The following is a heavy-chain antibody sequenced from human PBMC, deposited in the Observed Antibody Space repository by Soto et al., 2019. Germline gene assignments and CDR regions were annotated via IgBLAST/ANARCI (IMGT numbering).Heavy chain of an antibody. D-gene: IGHD4-17*01. CDR3: ARVYGAYYYYMDV. CDR1: GGSFSGYY. CDR2: INHSGST. J-gene: IGHJ6*03. Sequence: SETLSLTCAVYGGSFSGYYWSWIRQPPGKGLEWIGEINHSGSTNYNPSLKSRVTISVDTSKNQFSLKLSSVTAADTAMYYCARVYGAYYYYMDVWGKGTTVTVSS. V-gene: IGHV4-34*01.